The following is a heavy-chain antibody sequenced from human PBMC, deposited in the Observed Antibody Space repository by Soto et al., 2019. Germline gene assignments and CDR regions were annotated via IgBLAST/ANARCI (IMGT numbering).Heavy chain of an antibody. J-gene: IGHJ4*02. V-gene: IGHV1-2*02. Sequence: QVQLVQSGAEGKKPGASVKVSCKTSGYTFAAYYIHWIRQAPGQGLECMGWINPTSGGTVYAQNFQDRVTMTRDTSISTAYMELRRLNSDDTAVYYCARDPDYGDYWGYFFDSWGQGTPVTVSS. D-gene: IGHD4-17*01. CDR1: GYTFAAYY. CDR3: ARDPDYGDYWGYFFDS. CDR2: INPTSGGT.